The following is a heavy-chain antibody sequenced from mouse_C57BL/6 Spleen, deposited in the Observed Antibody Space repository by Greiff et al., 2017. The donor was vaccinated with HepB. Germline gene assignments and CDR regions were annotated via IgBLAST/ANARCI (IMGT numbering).Heavy chain of an antibody. CDR3: ARDLKGDYAYYAMDY. Sequence: VQLKESGGGLVKPGGSLKLSCAASGFTFSSYAMSWVRQTPEKRLEWVATISDGGSYTYYPDNVKGRFTISRDNAKNNLYLQMSHLKSEDTAMYYCARDLKGDYAYYAMDYWGQGTSVTVSS. D-gene: IGHD2-4*01. J-gene: IGHJ4*01. CDR2: ISDGGSYT. V-gene: IGHV5-4*01. CDR1: GFTFSSYA.